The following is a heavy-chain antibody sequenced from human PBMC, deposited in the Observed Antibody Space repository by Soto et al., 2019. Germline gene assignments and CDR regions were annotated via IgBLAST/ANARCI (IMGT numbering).Heavy chain of an antibody. Sequence: DSVKVSCRTAGYSFTSYGIRWVRQAPGQGLEWMGWISAYNGNTNYAQKLQGRVTMTTDTSTSTAYMELRSLRSDDTAVYYCARDLTMIVVMAVWGQGTTVTVSS. J-gene: IGHJ6*02. V-gene: IGHV1-18*01. CDR3: ARDLTMIVVMAV. CDR2: ISAYNGNT. CDR1: GYSFTSYG. D-gene: IGHD3-22*01.